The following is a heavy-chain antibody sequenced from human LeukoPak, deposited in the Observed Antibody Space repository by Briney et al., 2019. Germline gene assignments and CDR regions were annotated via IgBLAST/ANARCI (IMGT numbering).Heavy chain of an antibody. J-gene: IGHJ6*03. Sequence: GGSLRLPCAASGFTVSSNYMSCVRQAPGKGLEWGSVIYSGGSTYYADSVKGRFTISRDNSKNTLYLQMNSLRAEDTAVYYCATNYYGSGSYYNWPYYYYMDVWGKGTTVTISS. D-gene: IGHD3-10*01. CDR3: ATNYYGSGSYYNWPYYYYMDV. CDR2: IYSGGST. CDR1: GFTVSSNY. V-gene: IGHV3-66*01.